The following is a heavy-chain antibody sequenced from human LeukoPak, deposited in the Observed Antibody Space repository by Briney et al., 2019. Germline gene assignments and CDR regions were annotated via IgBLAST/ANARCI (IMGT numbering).Heavy chain of an antibody. CDR2: ISWNSGSI. CDR1: GFTFDDYA. D-gene: IGHD2-2*01. Sequence: SGGSLRLSCAASGFTFDDYAMHWVRQAPGKGLEWVSGISWNSGSIGYADSVKGRFTISRDNAKNSLYLQMNSLRAEDTALYYCATPLPAAPHSWGQETLVTASP. V-gene: IGHV3-9*01. CDR3: ATPLPAAPHS. J-gene: IGHJ4*02.